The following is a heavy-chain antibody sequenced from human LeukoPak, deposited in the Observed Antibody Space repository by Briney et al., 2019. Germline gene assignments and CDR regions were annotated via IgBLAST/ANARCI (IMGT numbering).Heavy chain of an antibody. Sequence: GASLSFSTTACGSFSSCSFMRGGREAPVEEMGVSGIRVSGSTYYPDSVTGRFTISRDNSENTLYLQMSGLRAEDTAIYYCAKGTGDTAYYFDFWGQGVLVTVSS. J-gene: IGHJ4*02. D-gene: IGHD7-27*01. CDR2: IRVSGST. CDR3: AKGTGDTAYYFDF. V-gene: IGHV3-23*01. CDR1: GSFSSCSF.